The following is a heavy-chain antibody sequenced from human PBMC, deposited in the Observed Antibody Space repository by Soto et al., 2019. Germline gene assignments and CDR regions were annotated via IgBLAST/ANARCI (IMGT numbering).Heavy chain of an antibody. J-gene: IGHJ4*02. CDR2: INPDSGTT. V-gene: IGHV1-2*02. Sequence: ASVKVSCKASGYSFTGYYIHWVRQAPGQGLEWMGWINPDSGTTNYAQNFQGRVTLTSDTSISTASMDLTSLTSDDTAVYYCARGDYGTGGYPFPYFDYWGQGTLVTVSS. CDR1: GYSFTGYY. D-gene: IGHD2-8*02. CDR3: ARGDYGTGGYPFPYFDY.